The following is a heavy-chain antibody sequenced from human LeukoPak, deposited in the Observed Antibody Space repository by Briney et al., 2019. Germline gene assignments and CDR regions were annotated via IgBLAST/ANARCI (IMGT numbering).Heavy chain of an antibody. CDR2: IYTSGST. V-gene: IGHV4-61*02. CDR3: ARQSAHYDILTGFDY. Sequence: SQTLSLTCTVSGGSISSGSYYWSWIRQPAGKGLEWIGRIYTSGSTNYNPSLKSRVTISVATSKNQFSLKLSSVTAADTAVYYCARQSAHYDILTGFDYWGQGTLVTVSS. CDR1: GGSISSGSYY. J-gene: IGHJ4*02. D-gene: IGHD3-9*01.